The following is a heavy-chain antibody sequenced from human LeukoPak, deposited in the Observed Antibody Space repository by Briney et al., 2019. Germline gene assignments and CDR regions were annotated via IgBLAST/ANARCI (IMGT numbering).Heavy chain of an antibody. CDR2: TYVSANG. CDR3: ARGSNWFDP. V-gene: IGHV4-4*07. CDR1: GDSISNYY. J-gene: IGHJ5*02. Sequence: PSETLSLTCTVSGDSISNYYWTRIRQPAGKGLEWIGRTYVSANGNYNPSLKSRVTMSVDTSKNQLSLKLRSVTAADTAVYYCARGSNWFDPWGQGTLVTVSS.